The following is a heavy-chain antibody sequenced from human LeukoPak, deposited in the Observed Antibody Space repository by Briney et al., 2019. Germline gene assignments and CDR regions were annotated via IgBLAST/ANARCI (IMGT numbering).Heavy chain of an antibody. Sequence: GGSLRLSCTASGFTLTNYAMSWVRQAPGKGLEWVSAISGSDTTNYADSVKGRFTISRDISKNTLYLQMNSLRAEDTAVYYCAKDRALVWFGELEYWGQGTLVTVSS. V-gene: IGHV3-23*01. D-gene: IGHD3-10*01. CDR3: AKDRALVWFGELEY. CDR2: ISGSDTT. J-gene: IGHJ4*02. CDR1: GFTLTNYA.